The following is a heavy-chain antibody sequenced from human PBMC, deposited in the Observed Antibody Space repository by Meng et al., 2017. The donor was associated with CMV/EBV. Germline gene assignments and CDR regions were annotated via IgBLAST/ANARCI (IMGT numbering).Heavy chain of an antibody. CDR3: ARGQGEDIVVVPAAMDFDY. CDR2: IGTAGDT. J-gene: IGHJ4*02. Sequence: TFRSYDMHWVRQATGKGLEWVSAIGTAGDTYYPGSVKGQFTISRENAKNSLYLQMNSLRAGDTAVYYCARGQGEDIVVVPAAMDFDYWGQGTLVTVSS. V-gene: IGHV3-13*03. CDR1: TFRSYD. D-gene: IGHD2-2*01.